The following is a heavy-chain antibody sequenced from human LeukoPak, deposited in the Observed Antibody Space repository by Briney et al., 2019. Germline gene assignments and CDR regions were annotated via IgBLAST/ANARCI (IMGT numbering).Heavy chain of an antibody. CDR1: GYTFTSYD. J-gene: IGHJ3*02. CDR2: IIPILGIA. CDR3: ARGATVTPNAFDI. V-gene: IGHV1-69*04. Sequence: GASVKVSCKASGYTFTSYDISWVRQAPGQGLEWMGRIIPILGIANYAQKFQGRVTITADKSTSTAYMELSSLRSEDTAVYYCARGATVTPNAFDIWGQGTMVTVSS. D-gene: IGHD4-17*01.